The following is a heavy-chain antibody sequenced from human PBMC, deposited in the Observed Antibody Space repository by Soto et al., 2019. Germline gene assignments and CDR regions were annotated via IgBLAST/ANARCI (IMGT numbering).Heavy chain of an antibody. CDR3: TTDPCWAGDGYYYYYYMDV. V-gene: IGHV3-15*01. Sequence: EVQLVESGGGLVKPGGSLRLSCAASGFTFSNAWMSWVRQAPGKGLEWVGRIKSKTDVGTTDYAAPVKGRFTISRDDSKNTLYLQMNSLKNEDTAVYYCTTDPCWAGDGYYYYYYMDVWGKGTTVTVSS. D-gene: IGHD3-10*01. CDR1: GFTFSNAW. J-gene: IGHJ6*03. CDR2: IKSKTDVGTT.